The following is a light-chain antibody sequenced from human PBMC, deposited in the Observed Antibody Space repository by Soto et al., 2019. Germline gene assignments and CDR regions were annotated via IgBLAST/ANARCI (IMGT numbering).Light chain of an antibody. Sequence: DIQMTPSPSTLSSSVGGRVTITCRCSQNISGWFSWYQQKPGKAPKLLIYAASSLQSGVPSRFSGSGSGTDFTLTISTRQPEEYATHYCHQTFCTRPLTFGQGTKVDIK. CDR1: QNISGW. J-gene: IGKJ1*01. V-gene: IGKV1-39*01. CDR3: HQTFCTRPLT. CDR2: AAS.